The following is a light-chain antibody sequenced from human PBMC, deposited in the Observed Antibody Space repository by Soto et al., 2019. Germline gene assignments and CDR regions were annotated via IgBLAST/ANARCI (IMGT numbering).Light chain of an antibody. CDR1: QTIKTY. Sequence: DIQMTQSPSPLSASVGDSVTITCRASQTIKTYLNWYRHKPGKAPELLIYAASRLQSGVASRFSGSGSGTYFILTISSQPPDDLATYYCQQTFTAPGTFGQGTKAEI. CDR2: AAS. CDR3: QQTFTAPGT. V-gene: IGKV1-39*01. J-gene: IGKJ1*01.